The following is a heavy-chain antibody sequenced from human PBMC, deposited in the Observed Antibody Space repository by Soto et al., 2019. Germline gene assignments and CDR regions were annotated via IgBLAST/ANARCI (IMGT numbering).Heavy chain of an antibody. Sequence: PGGSLRLSCVASGFIFSDYAMHWARRAPGKGLEWVALISPAGTNQYYADSAKGRFTISRDNSKNTLYLQMNSLRPEDTGLYYCARENSRISPRLFQHWGHGTLVTVS. CDR2: ISPAGTNQ. D-gene: IGHD6-6*01. CDR3: ARENSRISPRLFQH. J-gene: IGHJ1*01. CDR1: GFIFSDYA. V-gene: IGHV3-30-3*01.